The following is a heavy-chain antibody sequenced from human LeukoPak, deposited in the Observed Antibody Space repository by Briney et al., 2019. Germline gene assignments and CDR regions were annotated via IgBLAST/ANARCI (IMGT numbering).Heavy chain of an antibody. CDR3: ARLRGLLWFGELLPYYYYYMDV. V-gene: IGHV1-69*13. CDR2: IIPIFGTA. CDR1: GGTFSSYV. J-gene: IGHJ6*03. D-gene: IGHD3-10*01. Sequence: GASVKVSCKASGGTFSSYVISWVRQAPGQGLEWMGRIIPIFGTANYAQKFQGRVTITADESTSTAYMELRSLRSDDTAVYYCARLRGLLWFGELLPYYYYYMDVWGKGTTVTISS.